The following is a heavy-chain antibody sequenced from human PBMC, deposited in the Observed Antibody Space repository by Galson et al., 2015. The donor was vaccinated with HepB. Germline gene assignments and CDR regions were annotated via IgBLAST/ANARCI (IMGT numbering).Heavy chain of an antibody. CDR2: ISSSSSYI. CDR3: ARESEVSGWYFFDY. V-gene: IGHV3-21*01. Sequence: SLRLSCAASGSSFTRYAMTWVRQAPGKGLEWVSSISSSSSYIYYADSVKGRFTISRDNSKNTVYLQMNSLRAEDTAVYYCARESEVSGWYFFDYWGQGTLVTVSS. D-gene: IGHD6-19*01. J-gene: IGHJ4*02. CDR1: GSSFTRYA.